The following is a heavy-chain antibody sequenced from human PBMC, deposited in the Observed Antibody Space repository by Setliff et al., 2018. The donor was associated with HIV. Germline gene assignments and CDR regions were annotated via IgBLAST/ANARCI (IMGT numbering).Heavy chain of an antibody. Sequence: PGGSLRLSCAASGFTFNSAWMTWVRQAPGKGLEWVGHIKHQDVGGTAEYAAPVKGRFTISRDDSKNTVYLQMNSLKTEDTAVYFCTTDHDGPGRYYITQVSWGQGTLVTVSS. CDR2: IKHQDVGGTA. CDR3: TTDHDGPGRYYITQVS. V-gene: IGHV3-15*01. CDR1: GFTFNSAW. D-gene: IGHD3-22*01. J-gene: IGHJ1*01.